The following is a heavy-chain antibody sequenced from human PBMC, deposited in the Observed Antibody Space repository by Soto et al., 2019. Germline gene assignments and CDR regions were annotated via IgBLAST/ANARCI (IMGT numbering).Heavy chain of an antibody. CDR2: INPNSGGT. Sequence: QVQLVQSGAEVKKPGASVKVSCKASGYTFTGYYMHWVRQAPGQGLEWMGWINPNSGGTNYAQKFQGWVTMTRDTSISTAYMELSRLRSDDTAVYYCASGWGYCSGGSCYSGWFDPWGQGTLVTVSS. J-gene: IGHJ5*02. CDR3: ASGWGYCSGGSCYSGWFDP. D-gene: IGHD2-15*01. CDR1: GYTFTGYY. V-gene: IGHV1-2*04.